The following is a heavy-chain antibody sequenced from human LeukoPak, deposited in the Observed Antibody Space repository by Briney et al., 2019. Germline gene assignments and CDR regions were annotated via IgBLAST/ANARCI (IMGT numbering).Heavy chain of an antibody. V-gene: IGHV1-8*03. CDR2: MNPNSGNT. CDR1: GYTFTSYD. Sequence: ASVKVSCKASGYTFTSYDINWVRQATGQGLEWMGWMNPNSGNTGYAQKFQGRVTITRNTSISTAYMELSSLRSEDTAVYYCARNLQDYYDSSESSDSGGYYFDYWGQGSLVTVSS. D-gene: IGHD3-22*01. CDR3: ARNLQDYYDSSESSDSGGYYFDY. J-gene: IGHJ4*02.